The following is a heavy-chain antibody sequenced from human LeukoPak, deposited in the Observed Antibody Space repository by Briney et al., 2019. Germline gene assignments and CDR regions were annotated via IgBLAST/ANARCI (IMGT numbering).Heavy chain of an antibody. V-gene: IGHV1-69*13. CDR2: IIPIFGTA. D-gene: IGHD3-22*01. J-gene: IGHJ4*02. CDR3: ARLYDSSGYYVDY. Sequence: ASVKVSCTASGGTSSSYAISWVRQAPGQGLEWMGGIIPIFGTANYAQKFQGRVTITADESTSTAYMELSSLRSEDTAVYYCARLYDSSGYYVDYWGQGTLVTVSS. CDR1: GGTSSSYA.